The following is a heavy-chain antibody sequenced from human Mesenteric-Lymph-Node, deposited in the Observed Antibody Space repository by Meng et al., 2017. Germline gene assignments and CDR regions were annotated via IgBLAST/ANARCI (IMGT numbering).Heavy chain of an antibody. CDR1: GDSISGYQ. J-gene: IGHJ3*01. V-gene: IGHV4-4*07. Sequence: SETLSLTCTVSGDSISGYQWNWIRQPAGKGLEWIGRIYISGSSNYNPSLKSRVTMSVDTSKNQFSLKMTSVTAADTAVYWCARGSPLAVAAFDVWGQGTTVTVSS. CDR2: IYISGSS. D-gene: IGHD6-19*01. CDR3: ARGSPLAVAAFDV.